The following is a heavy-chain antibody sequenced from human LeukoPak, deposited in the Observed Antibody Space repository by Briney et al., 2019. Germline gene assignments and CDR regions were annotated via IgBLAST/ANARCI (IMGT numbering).Heavy chain of an antibody. J-gene: IGHJ4*02. CDR2: IKQDGGEI. V-gene: IGHV3-7*01. CDR1: GFTFTTYW. Sequence: GGSLRLSCAASGFTFTTYWMGWVRQAPGKGLEWVASIKQDGGEIYYVDSVKGRFTISRDNAKNSLSLQMNSLRAEDTAVYYCARDYFWEQYYFDYWGQGTLVTVSS. D-gene: IGHD3-16*01. CDR3: ARDYFWEQYYFDY.